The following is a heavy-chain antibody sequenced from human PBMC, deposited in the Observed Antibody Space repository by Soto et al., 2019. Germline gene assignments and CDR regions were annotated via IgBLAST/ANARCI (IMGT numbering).Heavy chain of an antibody. CDR2: ISASGTST. D-gene: IGHD2-2*02. CDR1: GFSFSTYA. Sequence: VGSLRLSCAASGFSFSTYAMSWVRQAPGKGLEWVSAISASGTSTYYADSVKGRFTISRDNSKNTLSLQMNSLRAEDTAVHYCARGLGYCSSTSCYIWFDYWGQGTLVTVSS. V-gene: IGHV3-23*01. J-gene: IGHJ4*02. CDR3: ARGLGYCSSTSCYIWFDY.